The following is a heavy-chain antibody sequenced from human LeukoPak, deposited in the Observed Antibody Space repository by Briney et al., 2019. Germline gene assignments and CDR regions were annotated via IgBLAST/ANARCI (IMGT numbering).Heavy chain of an antibody. J-gene: IGHJ6*02. CDR1: GGSISSSDW. D-gene: IGHD1-14*01. Sequence: SETLSLTCAVSGGSISSSDWWSWVRQPPGKGLEWLGQIYYSGSTNYNPSLKSRVTISVDKSKNQFSLKLSSVTAADTAVYYCARRYGPGGYGMDVWGQGTTVTVSS. V-gene: IGHV4-4*02. CDR3: ARRYGPGGYGMDV. CDR2: IYYSGST.